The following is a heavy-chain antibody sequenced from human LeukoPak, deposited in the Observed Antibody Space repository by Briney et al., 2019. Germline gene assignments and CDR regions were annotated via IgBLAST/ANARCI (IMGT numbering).Heavy chain of an antibody. Sequence: PGGSLRLSCAASGFTFSSYAMHWVRQAPGKGLEWVAVISYDGSNKYYADSVKGRFTISRDNSKNTLYLQMNSLRAEDTAVYYCARDGGAAAAGPNDYWGQGTLVTVSS. J-gene: IGHJ4*02. CDR2: ISYDGSNK. V-gene: IGHV3-30-3*01. CDR1: GFTFSSYA. CDR3: ARDGGAAAAGPNDY. D-gene: IGHD6-13*01.